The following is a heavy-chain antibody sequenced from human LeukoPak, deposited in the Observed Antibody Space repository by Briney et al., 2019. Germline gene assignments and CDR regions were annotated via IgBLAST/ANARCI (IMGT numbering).Heavy chain of an antibody. J-gene: IGHJ4*02. D-gene: IGHD6-19*01. V-gene: IGHV3-23*01. CDR1: GFTFDDYG. CDR3: AKAENPTRYSSGWYSR. Sequence: GGSLRLSCAASGFTFDDYGMSWVRQAPGKGLEWVSAISGSGGSTYYADSVKGRFTISRDNSKNTLYLQMNSLRAEDTAVYYCAKAENPTRYSSGWYSRWGQGTLVTVSS. CDR2: ISGSGGST.